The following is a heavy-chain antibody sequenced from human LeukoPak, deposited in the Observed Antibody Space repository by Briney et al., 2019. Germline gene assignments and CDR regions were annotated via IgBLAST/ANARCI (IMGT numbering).Heavy chain of an antibody. CDR2: ISFVGGKK. CDR1: GFTFSSYG. CDR3: AKYTSGITMVRGVIITEGNFDY. V-gene: IGHV3-30*18. J-gene: IGHJ4*02. D-gene: IGHD3-10*01. Sequence: GGALRLSCAASGFTFSSYGMHWVRQAPGKGLEWVAVISFVGGKKYYADSVKGRFTISRDDSKNTLYLQMNSLRAEDTAVYYCAKYTSGITMVRGVIITEGNFDYWGQGTLVTVSS.